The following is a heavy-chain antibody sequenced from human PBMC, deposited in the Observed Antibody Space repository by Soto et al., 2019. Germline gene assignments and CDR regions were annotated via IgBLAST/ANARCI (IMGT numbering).Heavy chain of an antibody. Sequence: GGSLRLSCAASGFTFSSYGMHWVRQAPGKGLEWVAVIWYDGSNKYYADSVKGRFTISRDNSKNTLYLQMNSLRAEDTAVYYCARDMGYYDSPLDFDYWGQGTLVTVSS. CDR3: ARDMGYYDSPLDFDY. CDR1: GFTFSSYG. J-gene: IGHJ4*02. V-gene: IGHV3-33*01. D-gene: IGHD3-22*01. CDR2: IWYDGSNK.